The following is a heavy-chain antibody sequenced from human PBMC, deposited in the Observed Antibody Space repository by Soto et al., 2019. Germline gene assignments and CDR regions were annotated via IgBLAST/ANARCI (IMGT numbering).Heavy chain of an antibody. Sequence: SETLSLTCTVSGGSISSSSYYWGWIRQPPGKGLEWIGSIYYSGSTYYNPSLKSRVTISVDTSKNQFSLKLSSVTAADTAVYYCARGLGRFLEWLGPNYFDYWGQGTLVTVSS. J-gene: IGHJ4*02. D-gene: IGHD3-3*01. V-gene: IGHV4-39*01. CDR2: IYYSGST. CDR1: GGSISSSSYY. CDR3: ARGLGRFLEWLGPNYFDY.